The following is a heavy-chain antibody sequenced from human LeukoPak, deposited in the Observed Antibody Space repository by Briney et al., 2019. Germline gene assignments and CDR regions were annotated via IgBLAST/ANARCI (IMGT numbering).Heavy chain of an antibody. D-gene: IGHD4-17*01. J-gene: IGHJ4*02. CDR1: GYSISSGHY. V-gene: IGHV4-38-2*02. Sequence: SETLSLTCTVSGYSISSGHYWAWIRQSPEEGLEWIASMFHSRSTYYNPSLKSRITTSADTSKNEFSLKLSSVTAADTAVYYGARAVTNLGDYDYWGQGTLVTVSS. CDR3: ARAVTNLGDYDY. CDR2: MFHSRST.